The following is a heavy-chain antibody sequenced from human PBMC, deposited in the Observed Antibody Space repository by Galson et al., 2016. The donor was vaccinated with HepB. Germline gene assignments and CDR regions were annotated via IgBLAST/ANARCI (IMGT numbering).Heavy chain of an antibody. CDR3: ASRFPEVLSQPTYFYMDV. D-gene: IGHD1-26*01. CDR1: GYTLTELS. V-gene: IGHV1-24*01. Sequence: SVKVSCKVSGYTLTELSIHWVRQAPGKGLEWVGGIIPLYDAPTYAQKFQDRLTIAADKSTSTVYMELSGLTSEDTAVFYCASRFPEVLSQPTYFYMDVWGQGTTVTVAS. CDR2: IIPLYDAP. J-gene: IGHJ6*03.